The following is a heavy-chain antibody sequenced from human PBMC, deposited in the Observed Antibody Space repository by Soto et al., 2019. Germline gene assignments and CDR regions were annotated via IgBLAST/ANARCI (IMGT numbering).Heavy chain of an antibody. CDR1: GYTFTTYG. V-gene: IGHV1-18*04. J-gene: IGHJ4*02. Sequence: QVHLVQSGAEVKKPGASVKVSCKASGYTFTTYGISWVRQASGQGLEWMGWISTYNGNTNYEQKVQGRVTMTTDTLTSTAYMELRRLRSDDTAVYYCASRGAYFSSGSCSHFDYWGQGTLVTVSS. CDR2: ISTYNGNT. D-gene: IGHD2-15*01. CDR3: ASRGAYFSSGSCSHFDY.